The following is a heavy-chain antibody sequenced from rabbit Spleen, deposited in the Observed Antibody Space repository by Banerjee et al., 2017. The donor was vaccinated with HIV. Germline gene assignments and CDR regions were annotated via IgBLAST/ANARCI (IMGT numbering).Heavy chain of an antibody. CDR2: IGTAEGST. Sequence: EQLEESGGGLVKPEGSLKLSCKASGFDFSSYGINWVRQAPGKGLEWIGIIGTAEGSTYYASWVNGRFTISSDNAQNTVFLQMTSLTAADTATYFCVRFFDLWGPGTLVTVS. CDR1: GFDFSSYG. CDR3: VRFFDL. V-gene: IGHV1S47*01. J-gene: IGHJ4*01.